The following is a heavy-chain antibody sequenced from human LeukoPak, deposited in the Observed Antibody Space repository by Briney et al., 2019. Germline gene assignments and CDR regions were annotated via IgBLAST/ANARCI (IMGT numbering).Heavy chain of an antibody. V-gene: IGHV1-69*05. J-gene: IGHJ4*02. Sequence: SSVKVSCKASGGTFSSYAISWVRQAPGQGLEWMGGIIPIFGTANYAQKFQGRVTITTDESTSTAYMELSSLRSEDTAVYYCARAPYYYDSSGCYPFDYWGQGTLVTVSS. CDR3: ARAPYYYDSSGCYPFDY. D-gene: IGHD3-22*01. CDR1: GGTFSSYA. CDR2: IIPIFGTA.